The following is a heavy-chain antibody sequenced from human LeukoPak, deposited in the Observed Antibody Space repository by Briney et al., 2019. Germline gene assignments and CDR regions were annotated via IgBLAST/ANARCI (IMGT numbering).Heavy chain of an antibody. CDR2: IYYSGST. V-gene: IGHV4-59*01. CDR3: AYDSSGYYRPSYYMDV. Sequence: KPSETLSLTCTVSGGSISSYYWSWIRQPPGKGLEWIGYIYYSGSTNYNPSLKSRVTISVDTSKNQFSLKLSSVTAADTAVYYCAYDSSGYYRPSYYMDVWGKGSTVSVSS. CDR1: GGSISSYY. D-gene: IGHD3-22*01. J-gene: IGHJ6*03.